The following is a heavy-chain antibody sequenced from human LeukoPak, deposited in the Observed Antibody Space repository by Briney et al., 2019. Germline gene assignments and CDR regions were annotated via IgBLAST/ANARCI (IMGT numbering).Heavy chain of an antibody. CDR2: IIPILGIA. V-gene: IGHV1-69*04. CDR3: ARGLAYYDILTGYPFDY. D-gene: IGHD3-9*01. CDR1: GGTFSSYA. J-gene: IGHJ4*02. Sequence: SVKVSCKASGGTFSSYAISWVRQAPGQGLEWMGRIIPILGIANYAQKFQGRVTITADKPTSTAYMELSSLRSEDTAVYYCARGLAYYDILTGYPFDYWGQGTLVTVSS.